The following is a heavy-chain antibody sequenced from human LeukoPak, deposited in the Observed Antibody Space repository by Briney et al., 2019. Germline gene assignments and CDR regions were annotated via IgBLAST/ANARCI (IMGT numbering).Heavy chain of an antibody. CDR2: INPNSGGT. V-gene: IGHV1-2*02. Sequence: ASVKVSCKASGYTFTGYYMHWVRQAPGQGLEWMGWINPNSGGTNYAQKFQGRVTMTRDTSISTAYMELSRLRSDDTAVYYCARGDFWSGHGAFDIWGQGTMVTVSS. D-gene: IGHD3-3*01. J-gene: IGHJ3*02. CDR3: ARGDFWSGHGAFDI. CDR1: GYTFTGYY.